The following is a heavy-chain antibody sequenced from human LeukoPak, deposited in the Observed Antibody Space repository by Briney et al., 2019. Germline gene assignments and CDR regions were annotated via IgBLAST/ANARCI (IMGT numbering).Heavy chain of an antibody. CDR2: INWNGGST. CDR3: ARVGDYDSSGYYYWGYFDY. V-gene: IGHV3-20*04. D-gene: IGHD3-22*01. Sequence: GGSLRLSCAASGFTFDDYGMSWVRQAPGKGLEWVSGINWNGGSTGYADSVKGRFTISRDNAKNSLYLQMNSLRAEDTALYYCARVGDYDSSGYYYWGYFDYWGQGTLVTVSS. J-gene: IGHJ4*02. CDR1: GFTFDDYG.